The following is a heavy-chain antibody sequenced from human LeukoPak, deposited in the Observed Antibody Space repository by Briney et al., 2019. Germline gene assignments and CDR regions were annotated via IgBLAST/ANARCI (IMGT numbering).Heavy chain of an antibody. CDR1: GFTFNIHW. Sequence: GGSLRLSCAAPGFTFNIHWIDSVRQVPGKGLVWVSRTNTDGRRTDYAESVKGRFPISRDNPNNPLYLQMNSLRAEDTAVYYCGRDLNWNQIDYWGQGSLVTVSS. V-gene: IGHV3-74*01. D-gene: IGHD1-20*01. J-gene: IGHJ4*02. CDR2: TNTDGRRT. CDR3: GRDLNWNQIDY.